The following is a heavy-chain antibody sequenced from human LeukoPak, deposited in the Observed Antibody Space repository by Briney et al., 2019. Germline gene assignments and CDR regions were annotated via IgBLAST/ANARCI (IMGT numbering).Heavy chain of an antibody. CDR1: AAPISSYY. J-gene: IGHJ5*02. CDR2: IYTSGTT. CDR3: ARGGSGWYPSGFDP. D-gene: IGHD6-19*01. V-gene: IGHV4-4*07. Sequence: SESLSLTCTVSAAPISSYYWSWIRQPAGKGLEWIGRIYTSGTTDYNPSLESRVTMSVDTTKNQFSLKLSSVTAADTAVYYCARGGSGWYPSGFDPWGQGTLVTVSS.